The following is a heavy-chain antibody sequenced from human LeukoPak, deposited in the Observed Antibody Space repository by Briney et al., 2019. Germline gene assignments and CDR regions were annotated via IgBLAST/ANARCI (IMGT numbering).Heavy chain of an antibody. D-gene: IGHD3-10*01. CDR2: ISGSGGST. V-gene: IGHV3-23*01. CDR1: GFTFISYA. J-gene: IGHJ6*02. CDR3: AKALGPYYYGSGPYYYYGMDV. Sequence: GGSLRLSCAASGFTFISYAMSWVRQAPGKGLEWVSAISGSGGSTYYADSVKGRFTISRDNSKNTLYLQMNSLRAEDTAVYYCAKALGPYYYGSGPYYYYGMDVWGQGTTVTVSS.